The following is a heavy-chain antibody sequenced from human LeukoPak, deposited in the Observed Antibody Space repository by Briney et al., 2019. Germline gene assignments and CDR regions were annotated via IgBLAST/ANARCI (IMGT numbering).Heavy chain of an antibody. CDR3: ARDLHSSGWYDAFDI. D-gene: IGHD6-19*01. Sequence: PGGSLRLSCAASGFTFSSYGMHWVRQAPGKGLERVAVIWYDGSNKYYADSVKGRFTISRDNSKNTLYLQMNSLRAEDTAVYYCARDLHSSGWYDAFDIWGQGTMVTVSS. CDR1: GFTFSSYG. V-gene: IGHV3-33*01. J-gene: IGHJ3*02. CDR2: IWYDGSNK.